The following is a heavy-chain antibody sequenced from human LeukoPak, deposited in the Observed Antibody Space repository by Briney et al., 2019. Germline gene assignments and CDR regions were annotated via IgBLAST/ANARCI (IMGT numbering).Heavy chain of an antibody. CDR3: ARRSTYDSSGYYSR. CDR1: GGSISSSNW. J-gene: IGHJ4*02. V-gene: IGHV4-4*02. D-gene: IGHD3-22*01. Sequence: SGTLSLTCAVSGGSISSSNWWSWVRQPPGKGLEWIGEIYHSGSTNYNPSLKSRVAISVDKSKNQFSLKLSSVTAADTAVYYCARRSTYDSSGYYSRWGQGTLVTVSS. CDR2: IYHSGST.